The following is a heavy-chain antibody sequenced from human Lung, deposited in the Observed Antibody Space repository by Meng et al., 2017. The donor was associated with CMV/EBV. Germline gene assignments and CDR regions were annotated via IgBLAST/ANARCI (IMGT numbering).Heavy chain of an antibody. CDR1: GFTFSDYY. V-gene: IGHV3-11*04. D-gene: IGHD2-2*02. CDR3: AKGGRYPDY. Sequence: GESXMISCAASGFTFSDYYMSWIRQAPGKWLEWVSYISSSGTTIYYADSVKGRFTISRDNANDSLYLQMNSLRAEDTDVYYCAKGGRYPDYWGQGTLVTVSS. CDR2: ISSSGTTI. J-gene: IGHJ4*02.